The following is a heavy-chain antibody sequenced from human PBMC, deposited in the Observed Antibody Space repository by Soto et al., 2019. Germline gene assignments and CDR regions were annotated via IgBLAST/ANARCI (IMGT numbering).Heavy chain of an antibody. Sequence: EVQLVESGGGLVQPGGSLRLSCAASGFTFSTDSMNWVRQAPGKGLEWVSYISSSTNTIYYADSVKGRFTISRDNAKNSLSLQLYSLRDEDTAVYYCARGVAYFDLWGRGTLVTVSS. CDR3: ARGVAYFDL. J-gene: IGHJ2*01. CDR1: GFTFSTDS. CDR2: ISSSTNTI. V-gene: IGHV3-48*02.